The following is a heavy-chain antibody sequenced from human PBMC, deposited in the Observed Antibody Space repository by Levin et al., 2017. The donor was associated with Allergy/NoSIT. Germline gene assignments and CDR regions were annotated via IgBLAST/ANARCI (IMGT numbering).Heavy chain of an antibody. J-gene: IGHJ4*02. CDR1: GYTFTNYG. CDR2: ISAYNGHT. D-gene: IGHD4-17*01. Sequence: GESLKISCKASGYTFTNYGITWVRQAPGQGLGWMGWISAYNGHTNYAQKLQGRVTMTTDTSTSTAYMELRSLRSDDTAVYYCARDGDYTRPFDYWGQGTLVTVSS. V-gene: IGHV1-18*01. CDR3: ARDGDYTRPFDY.